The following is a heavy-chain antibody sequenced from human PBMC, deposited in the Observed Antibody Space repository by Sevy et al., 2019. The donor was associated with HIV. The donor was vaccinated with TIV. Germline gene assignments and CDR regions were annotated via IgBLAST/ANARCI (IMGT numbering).Heavy chain of an antibody. Sequence: SETLSLTCAVYGGSFTDYFWTWIRQPPGKGLEWIGDINHSGNTNYSPSLKSRVTISVDTTNNQFSLRLSSLTAADTALYDCARLYSPYFYENEVVWGQGTMVTVSS. CDR3: ARLYSPYFYENEVV. V-gene: IGHV4-34*01. J-gene: IGHJ3*01. CDR2: INHSGNT. CDR1: GGSFTDYF. D-gene: IGHD2-15*01.